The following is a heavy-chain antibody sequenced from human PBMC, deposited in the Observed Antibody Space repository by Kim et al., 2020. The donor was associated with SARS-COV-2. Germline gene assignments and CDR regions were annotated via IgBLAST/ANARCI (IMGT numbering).Heavy chain of an antibody. Sequence: SETLSLTCTVSGGSISSYYWSWIRQPPGKGLEWIGYIYYSGSTNYNPSLKSRVTISVDTSKNQFSLKLSSVTAADTAVYYCAISGRVYDILTGYWLGYFDYWGQGTLVTVSS. CDR2: IYYSGST. V-gene: IGHV4-59*01. J-gene: IGHJ4*02. D-gene: IGHD3-9*01. CDR1: GGSISSYY. CDR3: AISGRVYDILTGYWLGYFDY.